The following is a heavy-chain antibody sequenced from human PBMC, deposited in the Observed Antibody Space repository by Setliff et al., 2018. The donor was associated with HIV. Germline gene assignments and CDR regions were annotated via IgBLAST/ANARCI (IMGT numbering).Heavy chain of an antibody. CDR3: AKGLSGYGVDY. Sequence: PGESLKISCATSGFNFDDYAMHWVRQAPGKGLEWVSLISWDGGSTYYADSVKGRFTISRDNSKNSLYLQMNSLRAEDTALYYCAKGLSGYGVDYWGQGTLVTVSS. D-gene: IGHD3-22*01. J-gene: IGHJ4*02. V-gene: IGHV3-43D*04. CDR2: ISWDGGST. CDR1: GFNFDDYA.